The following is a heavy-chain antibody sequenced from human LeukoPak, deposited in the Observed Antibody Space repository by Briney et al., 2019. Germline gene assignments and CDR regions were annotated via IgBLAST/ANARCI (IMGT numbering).Heavy chain of an antibody. D-gene: IGHD1-7*01. J-gene: IGHJ1*01. CDR1: GHTFSSDW. V-gene: IGHV5-51*01. CDR2: IYAGDADT. Sequence: GESPIPSCKGSGHTFSSDWIAWVRQMPGKGLEWMGVIYAGDADTRYSPSFQGQVTISADKSLNTAYLQWTNLKASDTAMYFCARFRGELRDGIALWGQDTRVTVSS. CDR3: ARFRGELRDGIAL.